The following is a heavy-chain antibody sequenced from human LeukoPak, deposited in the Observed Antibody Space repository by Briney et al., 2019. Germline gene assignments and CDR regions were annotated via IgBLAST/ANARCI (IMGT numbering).Heavy chain of an antibody. CDR2: INSDGSST. Sequence: GGSLSLSCAASGFTFSSYWMHWVRQAPGKGLVWVSRINSDGSSTSYADSVKGRFTISRDNAKNTLYLQMNSPRAEDSAVYYCARANPYSSGKYYYYYGMDVWGKGTTVTVSS. CDR3: ARANPYSSGKYYYYYGMDV. V-gene: IGHV3-74*01. J-gene: IGHJ6*04. D-gene: IGHD5-18*01. CDR1: GFTFSSYW.